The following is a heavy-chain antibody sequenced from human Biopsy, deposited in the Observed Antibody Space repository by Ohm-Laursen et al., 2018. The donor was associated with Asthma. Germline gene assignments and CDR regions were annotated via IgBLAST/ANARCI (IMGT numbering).Heavy chain of an antibody. CDR1: GFSFSDYY. D-gene: IGHD6-13*01. Sequence: SLRLSCSASGFSFSDYYMMWIRQAPGKGLEWVAYISSRGSNLYYADSVKGRFTISRDNSKNMLFLQMNSLRAEDTAVYYCLRDTLGYYFDIWGQGTQVTVSS. J-gene: IGHJ4*02. V-gene: IGHV3-11*01. CDR3: LRDTLGYYFDI. CDR2: ISSRGSNL.